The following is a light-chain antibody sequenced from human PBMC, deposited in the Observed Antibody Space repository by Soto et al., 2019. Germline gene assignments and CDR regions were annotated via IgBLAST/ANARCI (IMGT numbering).Light chain of an antibody. Sequence: IVLTQSPATLSLSPGERATLSCRASQSVSSYLAWYQHKPGQAPRLLIYDASNRATGIPARFSGSGSGTDFTLTISSLEHEDFALYYCQQRSNWPSFGQGTRLAIK. CDR2: DAS. V-gene: IGKV3-11*01. J-gene: IGKJ5*01. CDR3: QQRSNWPS. CDR1: QSVSSY.